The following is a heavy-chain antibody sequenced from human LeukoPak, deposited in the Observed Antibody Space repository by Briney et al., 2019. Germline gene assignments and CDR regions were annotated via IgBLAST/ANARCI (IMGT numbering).Heavy chain of an antibody. Sequence: PGGSLRLSCAVSGFTLSSYSMNWVRQAPGKGLEWISYISSRSDSIYYADSVKGRFTISRDQAKNSLYQQMNSLRAEDTAVYYCARDPSNSPPYYFYYYYMDVWGKGTTVTVSS. J-gene: IGHJ6*03. V-gene: IGHV3-48*01. D-gene: IGHD3-3*02. CDR3: ARDPSNSPPYYFYYYYMDV. CDR1: GFTLSSYS. CDR2: ISSRSDSI.